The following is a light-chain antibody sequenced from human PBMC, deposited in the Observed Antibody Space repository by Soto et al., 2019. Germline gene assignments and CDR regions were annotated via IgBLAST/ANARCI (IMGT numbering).Light chain of an antibody. Sequence: QSALTQPASVAGSPGQSITISCTGTSSDVGGYNYVSWYQQHPGKAPQLMIYDVSNRPSGVSNRFSGSKSGNTASLTISGLQAEDEADYYCSSYTSSSTLYVFGNGTKVTVL. CDR2: DVS. CDR1: SSDVGGYNY. CDR3: SSYTSSSTLYV. V-gene: IGLV2-14*01. J-gene: IGLJ1*01.